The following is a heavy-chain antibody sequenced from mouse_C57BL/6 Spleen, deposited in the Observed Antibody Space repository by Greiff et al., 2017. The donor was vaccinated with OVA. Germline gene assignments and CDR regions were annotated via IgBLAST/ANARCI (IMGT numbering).Heavy chain of an antibody. CDR1: GFSLTSYG. V-gene: IGHV2-5*01. CDR3: AKNRLTYYGSSYGSMDY. CDR2: IWRGGST. D-gene: IGHD1-1*01. J-gene: IGHJ4*01. Sequence: QVQLKQSGPGLVQPSQSLSITCTVSGFSLTSYGVHWVRQSPGKGLEWLGVIWRGGSTDYNAAFMSRLSITKDNSKSQVFFKMNSLQADDPAIYYCAKNRLTYYGSSYGSMDYWGQGTSVTVSS.